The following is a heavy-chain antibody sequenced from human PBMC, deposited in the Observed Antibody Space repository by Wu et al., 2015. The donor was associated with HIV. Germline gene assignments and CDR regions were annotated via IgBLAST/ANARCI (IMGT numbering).Heavy chain of an antibody. D-gene: IGHD3-10*01. CDR3: ARGVLVGSGSPNFDY. CDR2: INPNSGGT. V-gene: IGHV1-2*02. CDR1: GYSFTGYY. J-gene: IGHJ4*02. Sequence: QVQLVQSGAEVKNPGASVKVSCKASGYSFTGYYMHWVRQAPGQGLEWMGWINPNSGGTNYAQKFQGRVTMTRDTSISTAYMELSRLSSDDTAVYYCARGVLVGSGSPNFDYVGPGNAGHRLL.